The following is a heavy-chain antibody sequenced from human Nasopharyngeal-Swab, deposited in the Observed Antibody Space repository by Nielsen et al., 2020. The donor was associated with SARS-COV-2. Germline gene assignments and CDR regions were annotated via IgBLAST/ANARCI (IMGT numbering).Heavy chain of an antibody. CDR3: ARDGLDYDFWSAYFMDV. CDR1: GFTFNNYN. V-gene: IGHV3-21*01. J-gene: IGHJ6*02. Sequence: GESLQISCAASGFTFNNYNFNWVRQAPGKGLEWVSSISSSSSYIYYADSVKGRFTISRDNAKNSLHLQMNSLRAEDTAVYYCARDGLDYDFWSAYFMDVWGQGTTVTVSS. CDR2: ISSSSSYI. D-gene: IGHD3-3*01.